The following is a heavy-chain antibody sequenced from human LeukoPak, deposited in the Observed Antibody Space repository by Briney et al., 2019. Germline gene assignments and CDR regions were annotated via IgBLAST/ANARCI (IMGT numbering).Heavy chain of an antibody. CDR1: GGSISSSSYY. V-gene: IGHV4-39*07. CDR2: IYYSGST. CDR3: ARGSWQLAEEVH. J-gene: IGHJ4*02. Sequence: SETLSLTCTVSGGSISSSSYYWGWIRQPPGKGLECIGSIYYSGSTYYNPSLKSRVTISVDTSKNQFSLKLISVTAADTAMYYCARGSWQLAEEVHWGQGTLVTVSS. D-gene: IGHD6-6*01.